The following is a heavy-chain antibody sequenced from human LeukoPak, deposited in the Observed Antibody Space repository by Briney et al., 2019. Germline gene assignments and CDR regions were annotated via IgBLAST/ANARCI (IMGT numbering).Heavy chain of an antibody. J-gene: IGHJ6*03. V-gene: IGHV3-7*01. Sequence: PGGSLRLSCAASGFTFSSYWMSWVRQAPGKGLEWVANIKQDGSEKYYVDSVKGQFTISRDNAKNSLYLQMNSLRAEDTAVYYCATDPTTTLVYYYYYYMDVWGKGTTVTVSS. D-gene: IGHD4-17*01. CDR2: IKQDGSEK. CDR3: ATDPTTTLVYYYYYYMDV. CDR1: GFTFSSYW.